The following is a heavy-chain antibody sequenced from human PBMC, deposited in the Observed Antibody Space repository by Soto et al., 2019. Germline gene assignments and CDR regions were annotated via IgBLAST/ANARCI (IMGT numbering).Heavy chain of an antibody. J-gene: IGHJ6*02. D-gene: IGHD6-6*01. Sequence: SQTLSLTCAISGDSVSSNSAAWNWIRQSPSRGLEWLGRTYYRSKWYNDYAVSVTSRITINPDTSKNQFSLQLNSVTPEDTAVYYCAREVIAARHYYYYGMDVWGQGTTVTGSS. V-gene: IGHV6-1*01. CDR3: AREVIAARHYYYYGMDV. CDR1: GDSVSSNSAA. CDR2: TYYRSKWYN.